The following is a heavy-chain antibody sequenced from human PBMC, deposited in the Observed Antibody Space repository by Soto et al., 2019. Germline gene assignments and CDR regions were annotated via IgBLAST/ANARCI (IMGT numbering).Heavy chain of an antibody. V-gene: IGHV1-69*13. J-gene: IGHJ3*02. CDR2: IIPIFGTA. CDR1: GGTFSSYA. D-gene: IGHD3-22*01. CDR3: ARVRSVYYYDSSGDDAFDI. Sequence: ASVKVSCKASGGTFSSYAISWVRQAPGQGLEWMGGIIPIFGTANYAQKFQGRVTITADESTSTAYMELSSLRSEDTAVYYCARVRSVYYYDSSGDDAFDIWGQGTMVTVSS.